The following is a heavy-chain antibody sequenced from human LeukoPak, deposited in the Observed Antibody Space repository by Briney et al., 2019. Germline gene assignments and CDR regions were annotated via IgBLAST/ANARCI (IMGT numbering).Heavy chain of an antibody. CDR1: GFTFSSYG. CDR2: IWYDGSNK. CDR3: AREGGYSSGPLFDY. Sequence: PGGSLRLSCAASGFTFSSYGMHWVRQAPGKGLEWVAFIWYDGSNKYYADSVKGRFTISRDNSKNTLYLQMNSLRAEDTAVYYCAREGGYSSGPLFDYWGQGTLVTVSS. D-gene: IGHD6-19*01. J-gene: IGHJ4*02. V-gene: IGHV3-33*01.